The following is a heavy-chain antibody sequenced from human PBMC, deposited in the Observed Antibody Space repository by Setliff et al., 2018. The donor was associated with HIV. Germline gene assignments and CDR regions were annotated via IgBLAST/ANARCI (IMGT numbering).Heavy chain of an antibody. J-gene: IGHJ4*01. D-gene: IGHD3-10*01. CDR1: GFTFSNAW. CDR3: TTDDGSGTFYPPPYFDY. V-gene: IGHV3-15*01. Sequence: AGSLRLSCAASGFTFSNAWMTWVRQVPGKGLEWVGRIKSRADGGTTDYAAPVNGRFSISSDDSKNTLYLQMDSLKTDDTAVYYCTTDDGSGTFYPPPYFDYWGHGTLVTVSS. CDR2: IKSRADGGTT.